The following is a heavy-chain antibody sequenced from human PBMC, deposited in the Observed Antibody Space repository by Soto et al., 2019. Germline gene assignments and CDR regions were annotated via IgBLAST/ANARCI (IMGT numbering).Heavy chain of an antibody. Sequence: EVQLEESGGGLIQPGGSPRLSCAASGFSVSSNYMTWVRQAPGKGLEWVSVMYSGGTTYYADSVKGRFTISRDDSKNTLYLQMDNLRAEDTAVYYCAKPGSGGGFDYWGQGTLVTVSS. V-gene: IGHV3-53*01. CDR2: MYSGGTT. CDR3: AKPGSGGGFDY. D-gene: IGHD2-15*01. J-gene: IGHJ4*02. CDR1: GFSVSSNY.